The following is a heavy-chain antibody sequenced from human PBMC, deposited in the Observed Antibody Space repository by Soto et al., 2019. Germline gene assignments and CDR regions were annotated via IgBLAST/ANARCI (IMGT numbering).Heavy chain of an antibody. Sequence: SETLSLTCTVSGGSISSCSYYWGWIRQPPGKGLEWIGSIYYSGSTYYNPSLKSRVTISVDTSKNQFSLKLSSVTAADTAVYYCARLAYDILTGYYPYYYYYGMDVWGQGATVTVSS. V-gene: IGHV4-39*01. CDR2: IYYSGST. D-gene: IGHD3-9*01. CDR1: GGSISSCSYY. CDR3: ARLAYDILTGYYPYYYYYGMDV. J-gene: IGHJ6*02.